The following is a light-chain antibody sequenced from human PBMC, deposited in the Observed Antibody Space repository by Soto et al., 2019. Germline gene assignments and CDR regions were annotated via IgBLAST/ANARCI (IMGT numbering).Light chain of an antibody. CDR1: QSISSW. J-gene: IGKJ5*01. Sequence: DIQMTQSPSTLSASVGDRVTITCRASQSISSWLAWYQQKPGKAPKLLIYDASSLESGVPSRFSGSGSGTEFTLTISSLQPVDFATYYCQQYNSDSITFGQGTRLEIK. CDR2: DAS. CDR3: QQYNSDSIT. V-gene: IGKV1-5*01.